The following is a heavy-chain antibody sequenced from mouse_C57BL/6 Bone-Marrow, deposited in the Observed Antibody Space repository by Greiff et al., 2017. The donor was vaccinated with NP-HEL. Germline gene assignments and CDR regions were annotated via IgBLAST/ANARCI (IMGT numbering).Heavy chain of an antibody. Sequence: VQLQQSGAELVKPGASVKMSCKASGYTFTSYWITWVKQRPGQGLEWIGDIYPGSGSTNYNEKFKSKATLTVDTSSSTAYMQLSSLTSEDSAVYYCARSEDYDVLWYFDVWGTGTTVTVSS. CDR2: IYPGSGST. CDR1: GYTFTSYW. V-gene: IGHV1-55*01. D-gene: IGHD2-4*01. CDR3: ARSEDYDVLWYFDV. J-gene: IGHJ1*03.